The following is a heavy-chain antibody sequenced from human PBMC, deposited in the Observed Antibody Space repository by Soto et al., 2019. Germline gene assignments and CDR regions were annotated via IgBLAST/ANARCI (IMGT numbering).Heavy chain of an antibody. D-gene: IGHD2-15*01. CDR3: ARIRLLQRLSEAFDI. CDR2: IYYSGST. CDR1: GGSISSSSYY. Sequence: QLQLQESGPGLVKPSETLSLTCTVSGGSISSSSYYWGWIRQPPGKGLEWIGSIYYSGSTYYNPSLKSRVTISVDTSKNQFSLKLSSVTAADTAVYYCARIRLLQRLSEAFDIWGQGTMVTVSS. J-gene: IGHJ3*02. V-gene: IGHV4-39*01.